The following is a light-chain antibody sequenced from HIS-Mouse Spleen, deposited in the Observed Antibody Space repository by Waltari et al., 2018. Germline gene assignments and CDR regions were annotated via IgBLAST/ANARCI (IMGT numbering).Light chain of an antibody. J-gene: IGLJ2*01. V-gene: IGLV2-14*03. CDR3: SSYTSSSFNVV. CDR1: SSDVGCYNY. Sequence: QSALTQPASVSGSPGQSITISCTGTSSDVGCYNYVSSYQQPPGKAPKLMISDVSNRPSGVSNRFSGSKSGNTASLTISGLQAEDEADYYCSSYTSSSFNVVFGGGTKLTVL. CDR2: DVS.